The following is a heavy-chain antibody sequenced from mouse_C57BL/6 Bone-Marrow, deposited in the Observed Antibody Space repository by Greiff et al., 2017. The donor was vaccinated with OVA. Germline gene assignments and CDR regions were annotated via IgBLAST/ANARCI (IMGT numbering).Heavy chain of an antibody. CDR1: GYTFTDYE. Sequence: QVQLQQSGAELVRPGASVTLSCKASGYTFTDYEMHWVKQTPVHGLEWIGAIDPETGGTAYNQKFKGKAILTADKSSSTAYMELRSLTSEDSAVYYCTRPTVVPFAYWGQGTLVTVSA. CDR2: IDPETGGT. D-gene: IGHD1-1*01. V-gene: IGHV1-15*01. J-gene: IGHJ3*01. CDR3: TRPTVVPFAY.